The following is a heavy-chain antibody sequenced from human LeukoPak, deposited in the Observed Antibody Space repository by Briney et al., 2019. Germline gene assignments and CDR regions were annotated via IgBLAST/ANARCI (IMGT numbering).Heavy chain of an antibody. Sequence: SETLSLTCAVYGGSFSGYYWSWLRQPPGKGLEWIGEINHSGSTNYNPSLKSRVTISVDTSKNHFSLQLNSVTPEDTAVYCCARDELYGLERPEGYYFDYWGQGTLVTVSS. J-gene: IGHJ4*02. CDR3: ARDELYGLERPEGYYFDY. CDR2: INHSGST. CDR1: GGSFSGYY. D-gene: IGHD1-1*01. V-gene: IGHV4-34*01.